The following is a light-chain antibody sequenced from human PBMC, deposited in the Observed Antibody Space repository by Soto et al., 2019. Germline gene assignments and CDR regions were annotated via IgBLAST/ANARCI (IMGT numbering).Light chain of an antibody. CDR2: GNT. Sequence: QSVLTQPPSVSGAPGQRVTISCTGSRSDIGAGYDVHWYQQLPGTAPKLLIYGNTNRPSGVPDRFSGSKSGTSASLVISGLQAEDEADYHCQSFDTSLSGLYVFGSGTKVTVL. V-gene: IGLV1-40*01. CDR3: QSFDTSLSGLYV. J-gene: IGLJ1*01. CDR1: RSDIGAGYD.